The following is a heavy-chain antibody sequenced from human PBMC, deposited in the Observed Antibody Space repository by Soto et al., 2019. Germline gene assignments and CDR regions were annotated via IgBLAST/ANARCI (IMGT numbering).Heavy chain of an antibody. CDR1: GYTFTSYG. J-gene: IGHJ6*02. Sequence: ASVKVSCKASGYTFTSYGISWVRQAPGQGLEWMGWISAYNGNTNYAQKLQSRVTMTTDTSTSTAYMELRSLRSDDTAGHYCARDPDDLWGGTSDYGYGMDGWGQGTTVTVAS. CDR3: ARDPDDLWGGTSDYGYGMDG. D-gene: IGHD3-3*01. V-gene: IGHV1-18*04. CDR2: ISAYNGNT.